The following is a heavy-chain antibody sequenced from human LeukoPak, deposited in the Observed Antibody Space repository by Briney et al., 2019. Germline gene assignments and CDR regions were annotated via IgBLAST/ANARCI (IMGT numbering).Heavy chain of an antibody. CDR3: ARDHQASGWFYWFGP. CDR1: GFNVTSYS. J-gene: IGHJ5*02. CDR2: ISSSNTYI. V-gene: IGHV3-21*01. Sequence: GGSLRLSCAASGFNVTSYSMNWARQAPGKGLERVSSISSSNTYIYYADSVRGRFTISRDSARNSLYLQMNSLRGEDTAVYYCARDHQASGWFYWFGPWGQGALVTVSS. D-gene: IGHD6-19*01.